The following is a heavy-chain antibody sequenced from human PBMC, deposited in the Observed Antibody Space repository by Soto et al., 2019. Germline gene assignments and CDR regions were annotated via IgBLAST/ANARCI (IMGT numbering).Heavy chain of an antibody. CDR3: ARGYSSGWYFNWFDP. Sequence: ASVKVSCKASGYTFTSYGIDWVRQATGQGLEWMGWMNPNSGNTGYAQKFQGRVTMTRNTSISTAYMELSSLRSEDTAVYYCARGYSSGWYFNWFDPWGQATLVTVSS. V-gene: IGHV1-8*01. J-gene: IGHJ5*02. D-gene: IGHD6-19*01. CDR2: MNPNSGNT. CDR1: GYTFTSYG.